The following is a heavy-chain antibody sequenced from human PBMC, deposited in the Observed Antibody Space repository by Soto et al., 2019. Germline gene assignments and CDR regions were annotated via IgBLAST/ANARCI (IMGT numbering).Heavy chain of an antibody. CDR2: IVPMFGTA. CDR3: ARDGDPESAFWRGPLGGGMFDP. Sequence: QVQLVQSGAEVKKPGSSVNVSCKTSGGTFGNSAVAWVRQAPGQGLEWMGGIVPMFGTANYAQKFQGRLTITADDSTSTAYMELRSLTSDDTAVYYCARDGDPESAFWRGPLGGGMFDPWGQGTLVTVSS. D-gene: IGHD3-3*01. J-gene: IGHJ5*02. V-gene: IGHV1-69*12. CDR1: GGTFGNSA.